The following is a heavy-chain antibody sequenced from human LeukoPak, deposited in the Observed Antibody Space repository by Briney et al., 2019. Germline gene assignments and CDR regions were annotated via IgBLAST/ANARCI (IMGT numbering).Heavy chain of an antibody. V-gene: IGHV1-69*13. CDR3: ARMGIAVAGQAFDP. J-gene: IGHJ5*02. CDR2: IIPIFGTA. CDR1: GGTFSGYA. D-gene: IGHD6-19*01. Sequence: ASVKVSCKASGGTFSGYAISWVRQAPGQGLEWMGGIIPIFGTANYAQKFQGRVTITADESTSTAYMELSSLRSEDTAVYYCARMGIAVAGQAFDPWGQGTLVTVSS.